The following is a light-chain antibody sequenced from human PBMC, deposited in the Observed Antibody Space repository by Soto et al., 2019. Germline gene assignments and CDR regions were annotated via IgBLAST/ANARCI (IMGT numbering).Light chain of an antibody. CDR2: DAS. Sequence: EIVLTQSPATLSLSPGERATLSCRASQSVSSYLAWYQQKPGQAPRLLLYDASNRATGIPARFSGSGSGTEFTLTISILELQDVAVYYCQQRSNYPHYTFGQGTKLEIK. CDR3: QQRSNYPHYT. CDR1: QSVSSY. V-gene: IGKV3-11*01. J-gene: IGKJ2*01.